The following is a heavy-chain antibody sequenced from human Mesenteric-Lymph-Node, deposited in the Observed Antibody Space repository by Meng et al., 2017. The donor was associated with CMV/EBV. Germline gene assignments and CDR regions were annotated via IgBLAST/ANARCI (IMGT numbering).Heavy chain of an antibody. J-gene: IGHJ6*02. D-gene: IGHD7-27*01. CDR1: AGSISGYF. V-gene: IGHV4-59*01. CDR3: GRAGPAGYYYNGLDV. Sequence: SETLSLTCTVSAGSISGYFWNWIRQPPGKGLEWIGYVYYSGSVNYNPSLKSRVTISVDTSKNQLSLRLTSVTAADTAVYYCGRAGPAGYYYNGLDVWGQGTTVTVSS. CDR2: VYYSGSV.